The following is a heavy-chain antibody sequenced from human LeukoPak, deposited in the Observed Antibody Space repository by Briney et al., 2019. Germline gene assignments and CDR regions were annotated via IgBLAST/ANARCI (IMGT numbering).Heavy chain of an antibody. CDR3: ARDRSPGWAGEYYFDY. D-gene: IGHD3-10*01. CDR1: GYTFTSYY. Sequence: ASVKVSCKASGYTFTSYYMHWVRQAPGQGLEWMGIINPSGGSTSYAQKFQGRVTMTRDTSTSTVYMELSRLRSEDTAVYYCARDRSPGWAGEYYFDYWGQGTLVTVSS. V-gene: IGHV1-46*01. CDR2: INPSGGST. J-gene: IGHJ4*02.